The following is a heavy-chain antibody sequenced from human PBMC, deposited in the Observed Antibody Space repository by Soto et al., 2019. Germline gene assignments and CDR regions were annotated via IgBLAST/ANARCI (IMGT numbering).Heavy chain of an antibody. CDR2: ISTYSGDT. J-gene: IGHJ5*02. CDR3: ARHHGPTTSENWFDT. D-gene: IGHD5-12*01. V-gene: IGHV1-18*01. Sequence: ASVKVSCKASGYTFFTYVISWVRQAPGQGLEWMGWISTYSGDTKYAQKFQGRVTMATDTSTATAYLELRSLRSDDTAVYYCARHHGPTTSENWFDTWGQGTLVTVSS. CDR1: GYTFFTYV.